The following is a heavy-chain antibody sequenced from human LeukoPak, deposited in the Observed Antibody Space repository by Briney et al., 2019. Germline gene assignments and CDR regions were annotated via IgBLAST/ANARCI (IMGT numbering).Heavy chain of an antibody. D-gene: IGHD3-10*01. CDR3: ARHRKYYYGSGSYFDY. J-gene: IGHJ4*02. Sequence: PSETLSLTCAVYGGSFTSYYWSWIRQSPGKGLEWIGDINHSGSTNYNPSLKSRVTMSVDKSKNQFSLKLSSVTAADTAVYYCARHRKYYYGSGSYFDYWGQGTLVTVSS. CDR2: INHSGST. CDR1: GGSFTSYY. V-gene: IGHV4-34*01.